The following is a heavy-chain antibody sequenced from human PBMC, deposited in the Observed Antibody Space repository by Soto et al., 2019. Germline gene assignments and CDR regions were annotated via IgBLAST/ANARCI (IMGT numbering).Heavy chain of an antibody. Sequence: EVQLVESGGGLVKPGGSLRLSCAASGFTFSNAWMNWVRQAPGKGLEWVGRIKSKTDGGTTDYAAPVKGRFTISRDDSKXTPXLQMNSLKTEDTAVYYCTTAEDIVVVVAAADAFDIWGQGTMVTVSS. J-gene: IGHJ3*02. V-gene: IGHV3-15*07. D-gene: IGHD2-15*01. CDR3: TTAEDIVVVVAAADAFDI. CDR1: GFTFSNAW. CDR2: IKSKTDGGTT.